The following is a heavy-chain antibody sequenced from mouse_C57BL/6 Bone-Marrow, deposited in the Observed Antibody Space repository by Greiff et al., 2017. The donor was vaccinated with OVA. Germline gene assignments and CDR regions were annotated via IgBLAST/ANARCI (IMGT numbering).Heavy chain of an antibody. D-gene: IGHD1-1*01. CDR3: ARGDYYGSFWFAY. CDR1: GFTFSDYY. CDR2: INYDGSST. J-gene: IGHJ3*01. V-gene: IGHV5-16*01. Sequence: EVKLMESEGGLVQPGSSMKLSCTASGFTFSDYYMAWVRQVPEKGLEWVANINYDGSSTYYLDSLKSRFIISRDNAKNILYLQMSSLKSEDTATYYCARGDYYGSFWFAYWGQGTLVTVSA.